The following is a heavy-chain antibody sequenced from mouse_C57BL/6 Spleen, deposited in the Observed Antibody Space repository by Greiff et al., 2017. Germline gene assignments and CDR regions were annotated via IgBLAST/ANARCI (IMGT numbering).Heavy chain of an antibody. V-gene: IGHV1-66*01. J-gene: IGHJ2*01. CDR1: GYSFTSYY. CDR3: ARNSRRYFDY. CDR2: IYPGGGNT. Sequence: VQRVESGPELVKPGASVKISCKASGYSFTSYYIPWVKQRPGQGLEWIGWIYPGGGNTKYTEKFKGKATLTADTSSSTAYMQLSSLTSEDSAVYYCARNSRRYFDYWGQGTTLTVSS.